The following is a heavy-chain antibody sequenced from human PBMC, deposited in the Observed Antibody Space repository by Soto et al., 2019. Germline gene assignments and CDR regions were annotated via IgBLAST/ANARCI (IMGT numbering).Heavy chain of an antibody. Sequence: QVQLQQSGPGLVKPSETLSLTCTVSSGPSTTHSWGWIRQSPGRGLEWIGYVYHTGGTSYNPSLRGRVTISADTSTNQISLTLSSVTAADTAVYYCVRQGIGPLHGLVDVWGQGTTVSVSS. CDR3: VRQGIGPLHGLVDV. J-gene: IGHJ6*02. CDR1: SGPSTTHS. V-gene: IGHV4-59*08. CDR2: VYHTGGT. D-gene: IGHD3-10*01.